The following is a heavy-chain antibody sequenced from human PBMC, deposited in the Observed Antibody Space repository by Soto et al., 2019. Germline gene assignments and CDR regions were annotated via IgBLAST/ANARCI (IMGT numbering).Heavy chain of an antibody. D-gene: IGHD7-27*01. CDR3: AKPELGIRKRYYYMDV. Sequence: GGSLRLSCAASGFTFSSYAMSWVRQAPGKGLEWVSAISGSGGSTYYADSVKGRFTISRDNSKNTLYLQMNSLRAEDTAVYYCAKPELGIRKRYYYMDVWGKGTTVTVSS. V-gene: IGHV3-23*01. CDR1: GFTFSSYA. J-gene: IGHJ6*03. CDR2: ISGSGGST.